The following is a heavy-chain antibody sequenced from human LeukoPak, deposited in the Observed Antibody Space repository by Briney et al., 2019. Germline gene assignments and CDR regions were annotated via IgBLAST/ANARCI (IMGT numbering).Heavy chain of an antibody. V-gene: IGHV3-23*01. CDR1: GFTFSSYW. Sequence: GGSLRLSCAASGFTFSSYWMHWVRQVPGKGLEWVSAISGSGGSTYYADSVKGRFTISRDNSKNTLYLQMNSLRAEDTAVYYCAKGTGASPYNWFDPWGQGTLVTVSS. CDR3: AKGTGASPYNWFDP. CDR2: ISGSGGST. J-gene: IGHJ5*02.